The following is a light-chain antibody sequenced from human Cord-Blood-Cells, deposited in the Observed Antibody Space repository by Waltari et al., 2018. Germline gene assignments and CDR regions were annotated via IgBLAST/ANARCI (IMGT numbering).Light chain of an antibody. Sequence: QSALTQPRSVSGSPGQSVTISCTGTSSDVGGYNYVSCYQQHPGKAPKLMIYDVSKRPSGVPDRFSGSKSGNTASLTISGLQAEDEADYYSCSYAGSYRYVLGTGTKVTVL. CDR3: CSYAGSYRYV. CDR1: SSDVGGYNY. V-gene: IGLV2-11*01. J-gene: IGLJ1*01. CDR2: DVS.